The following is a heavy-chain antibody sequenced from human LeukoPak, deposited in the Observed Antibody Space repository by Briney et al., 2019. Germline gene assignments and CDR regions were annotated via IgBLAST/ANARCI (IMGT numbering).Heavy chain of an antibody. CDR2: IYYSGST. V-gene: IGHV4-31*03. D-gene: IGHD1-1*01. CDR1: GGSISSGGYY. J-gene: IGHJ4*02. CDR3: ARGRRGRLGTTPSHFDY. Sequence: PSETLSLTCTVSGGSISSGGYYWSWIRQHPGKGLEWIGYIYYSGSTYYNPSLKSRVTISVDTSKNQFSLKLSSVTAADTAVYYCARGRRGRLGTTPSHFDYWGQGTLVTVSS.